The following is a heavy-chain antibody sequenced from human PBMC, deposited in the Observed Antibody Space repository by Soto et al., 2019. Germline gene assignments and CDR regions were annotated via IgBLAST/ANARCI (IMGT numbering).Heavy chain of an antibody. CDR2: IIPILGIA. J-gene: IGHJ4*02. CDR1: GGTFSSYT. V-gene: IGHV1-69*02. D-gene: IGHD1-26*01. CDR3: AFYGAQRGCFDY. Sequence: QVQLVQSGAEVKKPGSSVKVSCKASGGTFSSYTISWVRQAPGQGLEWMGRIIPILGIANYAQKFQGRVTITADKSTSTAYMELSSLRSEDTAVYYCAFYGAQRGCFDYWGQGTLVTVSS.